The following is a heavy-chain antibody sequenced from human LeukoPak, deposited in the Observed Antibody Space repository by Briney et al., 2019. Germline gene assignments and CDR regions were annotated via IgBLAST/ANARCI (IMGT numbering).Heavy chain of an antibody. V-gene: IGHV1-69*05. D-gene: IGHD4-17*01. CDR3: ARDVHGDYGSGWFDP. J-gene: IGHJ5*02. Sequence: SVKVSCKTSGGTFNNSAISWVRQAPGQGLEWLGGIMPLFGTAGYAQKFQGRVTITKDESTRTVYLELTSLTSDDTAVHYCARDVHGDYGSGWFDPWGQGTLVPVSS. CDR1: GGTFNNSA. CDR2: IMPLFGTA.